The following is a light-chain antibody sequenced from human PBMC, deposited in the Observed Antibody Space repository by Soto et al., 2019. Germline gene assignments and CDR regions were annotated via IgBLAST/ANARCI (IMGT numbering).Light chain of an antibody. V-gene: IGKV3-11*01. CDR3: QQCGNRPPIT. J-gene: IGKJ5*01. CDR2: DAS. CDR1: QSVSSS. Sequence: EIVLTQSPGTLSLSPGESATRXXRASQSVSSSLAWYQQKPGQAPRLXXYDASNRATGIPARFSGSGSGTDFTLTISSLEPEDFAVYYCQQCGNRPPITFGQGTRLEIK.